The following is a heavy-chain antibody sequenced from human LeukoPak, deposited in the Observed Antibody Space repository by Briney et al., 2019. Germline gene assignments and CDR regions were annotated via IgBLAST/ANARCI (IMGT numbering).Heavy chain of an antibody. V-gene: IGHV4-39*01. CDR2: IYYSGVT. J-gene: IGHJ3*02. CDR1: GGSISTSSYF. D-gene: IGHD2/OR15-2a*01. Sequence: SETLSLTCTVSGGSISTSSYFWGWIRQPPGKGLEWIGSIYYSGVTFYNPSLKSRLTISVDTSKNQFSLKLTSVTAADTAVYYCARPLDTTFFNAFDIWGQGTMVTVSS. CDR3: ARPLDTTFFNAFDI.